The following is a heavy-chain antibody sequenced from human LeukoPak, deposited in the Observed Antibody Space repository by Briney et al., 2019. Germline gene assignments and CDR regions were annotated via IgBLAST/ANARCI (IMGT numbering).Heavy chain of an antibody. CDR1: GGSISSSSYY. J-gene: IGHJ4*02. D-gene: IGHD1-26*01. Sequence: SETLSLTCTVSGGSISSSSYYWGWIRQPPGKGLEWIGYIYYNGNTYYNPSLRSRVTISVDTSKNQFSLKLNSVTAADTAVYYCVRDRELTYWSQGTLVTVSS. CDR3: VRDRELTY. V-gene: IGHV4-39*07. CDR2: IYYNGNT.